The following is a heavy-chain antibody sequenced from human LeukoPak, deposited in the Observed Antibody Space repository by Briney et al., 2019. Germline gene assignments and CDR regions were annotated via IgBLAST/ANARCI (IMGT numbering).Heavy chain of an antibody. D-gene: IGHD2-15*01. CDR3: ARQRGGGSWHFDL. V-gene: IGHV4-39*01. Sequence: SETLSLTCTVSGGSISSGDYWWGRIRQPPGKGLEWIGSIYYSGSTYYSPSLKSRVTMSVDTSKNHFPLRLISVTAADTAVYYCARQRGGGSWHFDLWGCGTMVTVSS. CDR1: GGSISSGDYW. J-gene: IGHJ2*01. CDR2: IYYSGST.